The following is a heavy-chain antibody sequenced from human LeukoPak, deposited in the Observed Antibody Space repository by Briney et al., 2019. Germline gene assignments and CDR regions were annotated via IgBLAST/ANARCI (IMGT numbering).Heavy chain of an antibody. D-gene: IGHD5-18*01. CDR3: ARQGYSSTSDAFDV. CDR2: VYHGGST. Sequence: SETLSLTCFVSGVSISSFYWSWVRQPPGKGLEWIGYVYHGGSTTYNPSLKSRVTISVDTSRRQFSLNLTSVTAADTAVYYCARQGYSSTSDAFDVWGQGTMVTVS. J-gene: IGHJ3*01. CDR1: GVSISSFY. V-gene: IGHV4-59*08.